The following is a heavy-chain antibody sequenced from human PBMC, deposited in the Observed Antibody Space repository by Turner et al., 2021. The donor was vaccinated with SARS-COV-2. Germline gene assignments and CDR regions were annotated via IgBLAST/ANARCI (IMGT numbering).Heavy chain of an antibody. V-gene: IGHV1-8*01. CDR1: GYTFTRYD. J-gene: IGHJ4*02. Sequence: QGQMVQTGAEVKKTGASVKVSCTTSGYTFTRYDINWVRQATGQGLEWMGWINPNSGNPAYAQKFQGRVTMTRNTSTSTPYMELSSLRSEDTAVYYCARGYCSGGSCYELDYWGQGTLVTVSS. CDR2: INPNSGNP. CDR3: ARGYCSGGSCYELDY. D-gene: IGHD2-15*01.